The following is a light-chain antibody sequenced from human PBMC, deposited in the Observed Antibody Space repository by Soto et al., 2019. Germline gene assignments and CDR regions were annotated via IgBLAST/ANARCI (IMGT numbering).Light chain of an antibody. CDR1: QSISSY. CDR2: AAS. Sequence: DIQMTQSPSSLSASVGDRVTITCRASQSISSYLNWYQQNPGKAPKLLIYAASSLQSGVPSRFSGSGSATDFTLTISSLQPEDFATYYCQRSYSTLLTFGPGTKVDIK. V-gene: IGKV1-39*01. J-gene: IGKJ3*01. CDR3: QRSYSTLLT.